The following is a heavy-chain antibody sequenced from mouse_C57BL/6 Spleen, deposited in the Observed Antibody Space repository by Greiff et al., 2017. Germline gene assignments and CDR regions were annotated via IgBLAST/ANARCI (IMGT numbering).Heavy chain of an antibody. Sequence: QVQLQQSGAELVRPGTSVKVSCKASGYAFTNYLIEWVKQRPGQGLEWIGVINPGSGGTNYTEKFKGKATLTADKSSSTAYMQLSSLTSEDSAVYICAKLDNPRAMDYWGQGTSVTVSS. CDR2: INPGSGGT. CDR3: AKLDNPRAMDY. J-gene: IGHJ4*01. D-gene: IGHD1-3*01. CDR1: GYAFTNYL. V-gene: IGHV1-54*01.